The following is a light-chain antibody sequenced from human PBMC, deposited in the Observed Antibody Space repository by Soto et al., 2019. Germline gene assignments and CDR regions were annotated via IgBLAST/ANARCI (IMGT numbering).Light chain of an antibody. Sequence: QPVLTQSPSASASLGASVKLTCTLSSGHSSFAIAWHQQQPEKGPRYLMKLNSDGSHNKGDGIPDRFSGSSSGAERHLTISSLQSEDEADYNCQTWGTAIVFGGGTKLTVL. CDR1: SGHSSFA. CDR2: LNSDGSH. J-gene: IGLJ2*01. CDR3: QTWGTAIV. V-gene: IGLV4-69*01.